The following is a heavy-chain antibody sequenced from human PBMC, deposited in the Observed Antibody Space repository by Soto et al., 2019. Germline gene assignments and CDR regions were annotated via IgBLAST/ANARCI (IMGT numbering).Heavy chain of an antibody. D-gene: IGHD2-8*01. J-gene: IGHJ5*02. Sequence: TLSLTGTVSGDPITTGGFYWSWIRHHPGKGLEWIGYIHHSGKAYYSPSLESRATISVDTSKSQFFLKLTSMTAADTAVYYCARYGSTVSSYTNFFAPRGQG. V-gene: IGHV4-31*03. CDR3: ARYGSTVSSYTNFFAP. CDR1: GDPITTGGFY. CDR2: IHHSGKA.